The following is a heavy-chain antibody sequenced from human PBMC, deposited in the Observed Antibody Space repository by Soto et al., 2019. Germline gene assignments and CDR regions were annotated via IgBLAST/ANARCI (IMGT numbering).Heavy chain of an antibody. D-gene: IGHD3-3*01. CDR2: TYYMSKWNN. CDR3: ARSVLRSCKWLFDC. CDR1: GDSVSSNSAA. V-gene: IGHV6-1*01. Sequence: QVQLQQSGPGLVMPSQTLSLTCAISGDSVSSNSAAWNWIRQSPSRGLEWLGRTYYMSKWNNDYAVSVKSRTIINPDTSKNQFSLQLNSVTPEDTAVYFCARSVLRSCKWLFDCWGQGTLVTVSS. J-gene: IGHJ4*02.